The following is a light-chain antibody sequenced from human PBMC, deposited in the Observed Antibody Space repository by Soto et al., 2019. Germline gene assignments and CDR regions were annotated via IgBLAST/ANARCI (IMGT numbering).Light chain of an antibody. J-gene: IGKJ4*01. CDR3: QQYDKYPLT. V-gene: IGKV1-5*01. CDR2: DAS. Sequence: DIQMTQSPSTLSASEGDRVTITCRASESINNWVAWYQQKPGKAPKFLIYDASTLESGVPSRFSGSASGTEFTLSISSLQPDDFATYYCQQYDKYPLTFGGGTRVEIK. CDR1: ESINNW.